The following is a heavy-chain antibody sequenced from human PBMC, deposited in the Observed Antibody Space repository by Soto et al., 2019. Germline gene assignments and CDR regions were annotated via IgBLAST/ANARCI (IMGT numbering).Heavy chain of an antibody. V-gene: IGHV1-2*04. CDR2: INPNSGST. J-gene: IGHJ4*02. D-gene: IGHD4-4*01. CDR1: GYTFTGYY. CDR3: ARAGLMTTATIDY. Sequence: GASVKVSCKASGYTFTGYYMHWVRQAPGQGLEWMGWINPNSGSTNYAQKFQGWVTMTRDTSISTAYMELSRLRSDDTAVYYCARAGLMTTATIDYWGQGTLVTVSS.